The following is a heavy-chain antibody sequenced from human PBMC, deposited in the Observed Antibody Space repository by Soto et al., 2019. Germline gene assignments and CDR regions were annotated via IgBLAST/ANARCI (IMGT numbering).Heavy chain of an antibody. CDR2: ISGSGGST. D-gene: IGHD3-22*01. CDR1: GFTFSSYA. Sequence: GGSLRLSCAASGFTFSSYAMSWVRQAPGKGLEWVSAISGSGGSTYYADSVKGRFTISRDNSKNTLYLQMNSLRAEDTAVYYCAKDIPPPYDSSDWGYNWFDPWGQGTLVTVSS. V-gene: IGHV3-23*01. CDR3: AKDIPPPYDSSDWGYNWFDP. J-gene: IGHJ5*02.